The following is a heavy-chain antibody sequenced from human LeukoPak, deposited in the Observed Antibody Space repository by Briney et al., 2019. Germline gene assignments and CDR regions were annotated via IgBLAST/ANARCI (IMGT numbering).Heavy chain of an antibody. D-gene: IGHD6-6*01. CDR3: ARLSDSSSPLWDY. J-gene: IGHJ4*02. CDR2: ISSSSSTI. CDR1: GFTFSSYS. V-gene: IGHV3-48*01. Sequence: GGSLRPSCAASGFTFSSYSMNWVRQAPGKGLEWVSYISSSSSTIYYADSVEGRFTISRDNAKNSLYLQMNSLRAEDTAVYYCARLSDSSSPLWDYWGQGTLVIVSS.